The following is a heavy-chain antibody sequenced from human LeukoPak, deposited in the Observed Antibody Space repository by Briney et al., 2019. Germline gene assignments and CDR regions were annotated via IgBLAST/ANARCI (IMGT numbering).Heavy chain of an antibody. CDR2: IYYSGST. CDR3: ARGSGYSYVDFDY. Sequence: SQTLSLTCTVSGGSISSGGYYWSWIRQHPGKGLEWIGYIYYSGSTYYNPSLKSRVTISVDTSKNQFSLKPSSVTAADAAVYYCARGSGYSYVDFDYWGQGTLVTVSS. D-gene: IGHD5-18*01. J-gene: IGHJ4*02. CDR1: GGSISSGGYY. V-gene: IGHV4-31*03.